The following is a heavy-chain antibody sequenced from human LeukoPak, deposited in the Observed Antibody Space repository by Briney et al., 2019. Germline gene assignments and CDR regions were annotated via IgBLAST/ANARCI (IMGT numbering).Heavy chain of an antibody. Sequence: GGSLRLSCAASGFTFDDYAMHWVRQAPGKGLEWVSLISGDGGSTYYADSVKGRFTISRDNAKNSLYLQMNSLRAEDTAVYYCASPYYYGSGTYDYWGQGTLVTVSS. D-gene: IGHD3-10*01. CDR3: ASPYYYGSGTYDY. J-gene: IGHJ4*02. V-gene: IGHV3-43*02. CDR1: GFTFDDYA. CDR2: ISGDGGST.